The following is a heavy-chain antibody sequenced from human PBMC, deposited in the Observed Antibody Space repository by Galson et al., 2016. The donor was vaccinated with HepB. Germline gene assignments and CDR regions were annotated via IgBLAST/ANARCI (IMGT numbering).Heavy chain of an antibody. V-gene: IGHV3-23*01. CDR2: ISGSGSST. CDR3: AKRYCSGGSCYHVDH. D-gene: IGHD2-15*01. Sequence: SLRLSCAASGFTFSTYAMSWVRQAPGKGLGWVSLISGSGSSTFYADSVKGRFTISRDNSKNTLYLQMNSLRAEDTAVYYCAKRYCSGGSCYHVDHWGQGTLVTVSS. J-gene: IGHJ5*02. CDR1: GFTFSTYA.